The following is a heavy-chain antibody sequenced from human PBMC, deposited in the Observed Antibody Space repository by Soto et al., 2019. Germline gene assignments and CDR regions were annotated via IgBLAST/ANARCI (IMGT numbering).Heavy chain of an antibody. CDR3: ATQRIVVAPADINYYYGMDV. J-gene: IGHJ6*02. D-gene: IGHD2-2*01. Sequence: ASVKVSCKASGYTFTSYYMHWVRQAPGQGLEWMGIINPSGGSTSYAQKFQGRVTMTRDTSTSTVYMELSSLRSEDTAVYYCATQRIVVAPADINYYYGMDVWGQGTTVTVSS. CDR2: INPSGGST. V-gene: IGHV1-46*01. CDR1: GYTFTSYY.